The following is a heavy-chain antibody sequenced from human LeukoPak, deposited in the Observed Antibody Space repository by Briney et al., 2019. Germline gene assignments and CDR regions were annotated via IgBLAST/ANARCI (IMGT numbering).Heavy chain of an antibody. CDR2: ISWNSGSI. Sequence: GGSLRLSCAASGFTFSDYYMSWIRQAPGKGLEWVSGISWNSGSIGYADSVKGRFTISRDNAKNSLYLQMNSLRAEDTALYYCAKDRSEWELRTFDYWGQGTLVTVSS. CDR3: AKDRSEWELRTFDY. CDR1: GFTFSDYY. J-gene: IGHJ4*02. V-gene: IGHV3-9*01. D-gene: IGHD1-26*01.